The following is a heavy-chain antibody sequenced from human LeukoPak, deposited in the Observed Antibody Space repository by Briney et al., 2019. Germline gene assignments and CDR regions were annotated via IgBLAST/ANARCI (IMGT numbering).Heavy chain of an antibody. CDR1: GGSFSGYY. V-gene: IGHV4-34*01. J-gene: IGHJ4*02. D-gene: IGHD3-22*01. CDR2: INHSGST. Sequence: SETLSLTCAVYGGSFSGYYWSWIRQPPGKGLEWIGEINHSGSTNYNPSLKSRVTISVDTSKNQFSLKLSSVTAADTAVYYCARVSMIVVLSWGQGTLVTVSS. CDR3: ARVSMIVVLS.